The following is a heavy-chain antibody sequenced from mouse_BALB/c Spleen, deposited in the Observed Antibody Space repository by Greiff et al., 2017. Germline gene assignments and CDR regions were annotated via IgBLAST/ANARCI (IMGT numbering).Heavy chain of an antibody. CDR1: GFNIKDTY. CDR2: IDPANGNT. J-gene: IGHJ4*01. CDR3: ARGGTGD. Sequence: EVKLMESGAELVKPGASVKLSCTASGFNIKDTYMHWVKQRPEQGLEWIGRIDPANGNTKYDPKFQGKATITADTSSNTAYLQLSSLTSEDTAVYYCARGGTGDWGQGTSVTVSS. V-gene: IGHV14-3*02. D-gene: IGHD4-1*01.